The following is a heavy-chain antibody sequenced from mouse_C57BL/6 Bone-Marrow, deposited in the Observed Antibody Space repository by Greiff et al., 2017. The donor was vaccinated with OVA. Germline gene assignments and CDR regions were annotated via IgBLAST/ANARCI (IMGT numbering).Heavy chain of an antibody. V-gene: IGHV5-12*01. CDR3: ARHGGLRRLNWYFDI. J-gene: IGHJ1*03. Sequence: EVQLVESGGGLVQPGGSLKLSCAASGFTFSDYYMYWVRQTPEKRLEWVAYISNGGGSTYYPDTVKGRFTISRDNAKNTLYLQMSRLKSEDTAMYYGARHGGLRRLNWYFDIWGTGTTVTVSS. CDR2: ISNGGGST. D-gene: IGHD2-4*01. CDR1: GFTFSDYY.